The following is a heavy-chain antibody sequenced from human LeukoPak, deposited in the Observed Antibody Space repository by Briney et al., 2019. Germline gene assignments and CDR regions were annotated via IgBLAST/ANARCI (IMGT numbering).Heavy chain of an antibody. V-gene: IGHV3-23*01. J-gene: IGHJ4*02. CDR2: ISGSGGRT. CDR3: ATSPGCYDCYPSFDY. Sequence: TFADSQFTVKNFAMSWVRQAPGKGLECVSAISGSGGRTYYADSVKGRFTISRDNSKNTLYLQMNSLRADDTAIYYCATSPGCYDCYPSFDYWGQGIVVTVSS. D-gene: IGHD5-12*01. CDR1: QFTVKNFA.